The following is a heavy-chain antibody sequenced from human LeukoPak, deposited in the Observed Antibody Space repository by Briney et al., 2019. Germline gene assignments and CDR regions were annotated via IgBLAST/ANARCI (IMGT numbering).Heavy chain of an antibody. CDR2: ISSSSSVI. CDR3: ARDEEAVGYYFDH. D-gene: IGHD6-19*01. Sequence: RSGGSLRLSCAASGFIFSSYSMNWVRQAPGKGLEWVSYISSSSSVIYYADSVKGRFTISRDNAKNSLYLQMNRLRDEDTAVYYCARDEEAVGYYFDHWGQGTLVTVSS. V-gene: IGHV3-48*02. CDR1: GFIFSSYS. J-gene: IGHJ4*02.